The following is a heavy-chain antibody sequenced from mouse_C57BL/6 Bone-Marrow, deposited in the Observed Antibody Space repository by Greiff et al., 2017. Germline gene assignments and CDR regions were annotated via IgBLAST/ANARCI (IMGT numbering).Heavy chain of an antibody. V-gene: IGHV5-9-1*02. J-gene: IGHJ4*01. CDR2: ISSGGDYI. D-gene: IGHD1-1*01. Sequence: EVMLVESGEGLVKPGGSLKLSCAASGFTFSSYAMSWVRQTPEKRLEWVAYISSGGDYIYYADTVKGRFTISRDNARNTLYLQMSSLKSEDTAMYYCTRGYYGSHAMDYWGQGTSVTVSS. CDR3: TRGYYGSHAMDY. CDR1: GFTFSSYA.